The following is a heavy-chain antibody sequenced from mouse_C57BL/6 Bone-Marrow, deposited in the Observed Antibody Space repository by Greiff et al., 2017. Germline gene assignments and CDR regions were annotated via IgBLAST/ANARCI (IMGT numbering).Heavy chain of an antibody. CDR1: GYTFTSYG. V-gene: IGHV1-81*01. D-gene: IGHD2-3*01. J-gene: IGHJ3*01. CDR3: AREGLGYSWFAY. Sequence: VQVVESGAELARPGASVKLSCKASGYTFTSYGISWVKQRTGQGLEWIGEIYPRSGNTYYNEKFKGKATLTADKSSSTAYMELRSLTSEDSAVYFCAREGLGYSWFAYWGQGTLVTVSA. CDR2: IYPRSGNT.